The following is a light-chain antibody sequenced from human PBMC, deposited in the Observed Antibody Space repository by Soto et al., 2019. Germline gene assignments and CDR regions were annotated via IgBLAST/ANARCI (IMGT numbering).Light chain of an antibody. J-gene: IGLJ1*01. V-gene: IGLV2-14*01. Sequence: QSVLTQPASVSGSPGQSITISCTGTSSDVGGYNYVSWYQQHPGKAPKLMIYDVSNRPSGVSNRFSGSKSGNTASLTISGLQAEVEADYSCSSYTSSSTLEVFGTGTKVTVL. CDR3: SSYTSSSTLEV. CDR1: SSDVGGYNY. CDR2: DVS.